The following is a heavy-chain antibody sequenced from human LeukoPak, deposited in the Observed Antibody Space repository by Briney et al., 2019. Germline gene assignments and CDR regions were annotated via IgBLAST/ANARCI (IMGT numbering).Heavy chain of an antibody. Sequence: GGSLRLSCAVSGFTVSSNYMSWVRQAPGKGLEWVSVIYSGGSTYYADSVKGRFTISRDNSKNMLYLQMNSLRAEDTAVYYCARVSTWYLDYWGQGTLVTVSS. CDR1: GFTVSSNY. V-gene: IGHV3-53*01. CDR2: IYSGGST. CDR3: ARVSTWYLDY. J-gene: IGHJ4*02. D-gene: IGHD2-2*01.